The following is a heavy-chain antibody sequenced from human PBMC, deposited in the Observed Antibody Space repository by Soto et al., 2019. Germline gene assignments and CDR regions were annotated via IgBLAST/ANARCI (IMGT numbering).Heavy chain of an antibody. J-gene: IGHJ4*02. CDR3: ARGEGPYLPLDY. D-gene: IGHD1-26*01. V-gene: IGHV3-66*01. CDR1: GFAVSSNY. CDR2: IYSGGST. Sequence: EVQLVESGGDLVQPGGSLRLSCAASGFAVSSNYVSWVRQAPGKGLEWVSVIYSGGSTYYADSVKGRFTVSRDNSKNTLYLQMNRLIAEDTAVYYCARGEGPYLPLDYWGQGTLVTVSS.